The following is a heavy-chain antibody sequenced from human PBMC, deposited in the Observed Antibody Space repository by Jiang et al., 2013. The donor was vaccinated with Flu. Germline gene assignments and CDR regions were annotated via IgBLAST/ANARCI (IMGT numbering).Heavy chain of an antibody. Sequence: GAEVKKPGASVKVSCKASGYTFTSYAMHWVRQAPGQRLEWMGWINAGNGNTKYSQKFQGRVTITRDTSASTAYMELSSLRSEDTAVYYCARGSYGSGSYSVDYFDYWGQGTLVTVSS. V-gene: IGHV1-3*01. J-gene: IGHJ4*02. D-gene: IGHD3-10*01. CDR2: INAGNGNT. CDR3: ARGSYGSGSYSVDYFDY. CDR1: GYTFTSYA.